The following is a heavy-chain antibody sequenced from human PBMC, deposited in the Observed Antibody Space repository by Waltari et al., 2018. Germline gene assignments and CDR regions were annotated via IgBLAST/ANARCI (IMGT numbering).Heavy chain of an antibody. CDR2: VNHSGST. CDR3: ARRIAWYYSSGSYHDY. V-gene: IGHV4-34*01. J-gene: IGHJ4*02. CDR1: GGSFSTDY. D-gene: IGHD3-10*01. Sequence: QVQLQQWGAGLLKPSETLSLTCAVYGGSFSTDYWSWIRQPPGKGLGWIGEVNHSGSTNHKPSLNSRVNMSADTSKSQFSLKLRSVTAADTAFYYCARRIAWYYSSGSYHDYWGQGTLVTVSS.